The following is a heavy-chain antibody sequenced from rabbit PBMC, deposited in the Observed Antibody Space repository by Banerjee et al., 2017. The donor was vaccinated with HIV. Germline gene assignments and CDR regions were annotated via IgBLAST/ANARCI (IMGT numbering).Heavy chain of an antibody. V-gene: IGHV1S45*01. CDR3: AREPYGDGVYATYGMDL. Sequence: QEQLEESGGDLVKPEGSLTLTCTASGFSFSSDYDISWVRQAPGKGLEWIGCIYSSSDSNYYASWAKGRFTISKTSSTTVTLQMTSLTAADTATYFCAREPYGDGVYATYGMDLWGPGTLVTVS. D-gene: IGHD2-1*01. CDR1: GFSFSSDYD. J-gene: IGHJ6*01. CDR2: IYSSSDSN.